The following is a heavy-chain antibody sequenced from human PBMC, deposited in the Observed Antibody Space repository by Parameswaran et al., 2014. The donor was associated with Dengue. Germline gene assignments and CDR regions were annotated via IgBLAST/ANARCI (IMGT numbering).Heavy chain of an antibody. CDR3: AGLGGIPAAANPTNTHYFDP. J-gene: IGHJ5*02. D-gene: IGHD6-25*01. Sequence: RWIRQPPGKGLEWVSVIYGADSTYYADSVKGRFTISRHGTKNTLYLQMNSLRVEDTAVYYCAGLGGIPAAANPTNTHYFDPWGQGTLVTVSS. V-gene: IGHV3-53*04. CDR2: IYGADST.